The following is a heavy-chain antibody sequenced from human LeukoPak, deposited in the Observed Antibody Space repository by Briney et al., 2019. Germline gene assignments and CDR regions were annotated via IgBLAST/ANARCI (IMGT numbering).Heavy chain of an antibody. D-gene: IGHD3-22*01. CDR2: ISSSGSTI. J-gene: IGHJ4*02. CDR3: ARSPRWLYYYDSSGYYGSSSENYFDY. Sequence: GGSLRLSCAASGFTFSSYEMNWVRQAPGKGLEWVSYISSSGSTIYYADSVKGRFTISRDNAKNSLYLQMNSLRAEDTAVYYCARSPRWLYYYDSSGYYGSSSENYFDYWGQGALVTVSS. V-gene: IGHV3-48*03. CDR1: GFTFSSYE.